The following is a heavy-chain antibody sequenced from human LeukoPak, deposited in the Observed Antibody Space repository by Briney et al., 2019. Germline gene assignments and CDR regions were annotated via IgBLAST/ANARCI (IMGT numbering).Heavy chain of an antibody. Sequence: GGSLRLSCAASGFTFSDYYMSWIRRAPGKGLEWVSYISSSGSTIYYADSVKGRFTISRDNSKNTLYLQMNSLRAEDTAVYYCATAQIVVVPAASRYYYYYMDVWGKGTTVTISS. D-gene: IGHD2-2*01. CDR3: ATAQIVVVPAASRYYYYYMDV. J-gene: IGHJ6*03. V-gene: IGHV3-11*04. CDR2: ISSSGSTI. CDR1: GFTFSDYY.